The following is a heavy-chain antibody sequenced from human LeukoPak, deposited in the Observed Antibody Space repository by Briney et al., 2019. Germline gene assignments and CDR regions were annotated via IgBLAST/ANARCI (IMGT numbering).Heavy chain of an antibody. V-gene: IGHV4-59*01. CDR3: ARDPVDQPYWFFDL. CDR2: IHYSGNT. J-gene: IGHJ2*01. Sequence: SETLSLTCTVSGGSISGSYWNWIRQPPGKGLEWIGYIHYSGNTNYNPSLKSRVTISVDTSKNQFSLKLSSVTAADTAVYYCARDPVDQPYWFFDLWGRGTLVTVSS. CDR1: GGSISGSY.